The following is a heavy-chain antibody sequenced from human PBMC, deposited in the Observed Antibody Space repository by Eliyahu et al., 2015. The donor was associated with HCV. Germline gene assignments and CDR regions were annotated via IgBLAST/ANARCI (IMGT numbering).Heavy chain of an antibody. CDR1: GGSFSGYX. CDR3: ARGADGSYHGSGSHDY. Sequence: QVQLQQWGAGLLKPSETLSLTCAVYGGSFSGYXWSWXRQPPGKGLXWIGEINYSGRTNFNPSLKSRVTISVDTSKNQFSLKLSSVTAADTAVYYCARGADGSYHGSGSHDYWDQGTLVTVSS. D-gene: IGHD3-10*01. CDR2: INYSGRT. V-gene: IGHV4-34*01. J-gene: IGHJ4*02.